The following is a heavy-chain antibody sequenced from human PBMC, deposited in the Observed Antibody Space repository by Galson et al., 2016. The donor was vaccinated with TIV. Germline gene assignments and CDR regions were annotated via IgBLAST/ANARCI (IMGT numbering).Heavy chain of an antibody. D-gene: IGHD6-13*01. CDR2: IDWDDDK. Sequence: PALVKPPQTLTVTCTFSGFSLSTRGMSVTWIRQPPGKALEWLARIDWDDDKYYSTSLKTRLTISKDTSKNQVVLTMTNMDPVDTATYYCARGTPGAAGGLGFWGQGTLVTVSS. CDR1: GFSLSTRGMS. V-gene: IGHV2-70*11. CDR3: ARGTPGAAGGLGF. J-gene: IGHJ4*02.